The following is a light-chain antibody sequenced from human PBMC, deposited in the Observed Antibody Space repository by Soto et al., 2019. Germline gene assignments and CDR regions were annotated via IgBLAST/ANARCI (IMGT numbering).Light chain of an antibody. CDR2: EVT. CDR3: QSSDSSLNV. Sequence: QSVLTQPPSASGSPGQSVTISCTGTSSDVGAYNYVSWYQQHPGKVPKLIIYEVTKRPSGVPDRFSASKSGNTASLTVSGLQAEDEADYYCQSSDSSLNVFGTGTKVTVL. J-gene: IGLJ1*01. CDR1: SSDVGAYNY. V-gene: IGLV2-8*01.